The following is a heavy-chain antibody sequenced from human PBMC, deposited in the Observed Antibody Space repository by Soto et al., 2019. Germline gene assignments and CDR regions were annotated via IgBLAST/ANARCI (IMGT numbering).Heavy chain of an antibody. D-gene: IGHD3-16*01. J-gene: IGHJ4*02. CDR2: IKSKTDGGTT. Sequence: SVSNAWMNWVRQAPGKGLEWVGRIKSKTDGGTTDYAAPVKGRFTISRDDSKNTLYLQMNSLKTEDTAVYYCTTGYYDYVWGTLFDYWAQGTLVTVSS. CDR3: TTGYYDYVWGTLFDY. CDR1: SVSNAW. V-gene: IGHV3-15*07.